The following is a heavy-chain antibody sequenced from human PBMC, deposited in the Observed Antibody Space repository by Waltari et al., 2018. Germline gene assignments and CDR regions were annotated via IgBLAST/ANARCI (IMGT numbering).Heavy chain of an antibody. D-gene: IGHD6-13*01. Sequence: QVQLVQSGAAVKKPGASVKVSCKASGYTFTSYAMHWVRQAPGQRLEWMGWINAGNGNTKYSQKFQGRVTITRDTSASTAYMELSSLRSEDTAVYYCAREDHSSSWSLDAFDIWGQGTMVTVSS. J-gene: IGHJ3*02. V-gene: IGHV1-3*01. CDR1: GYTFTSYA. CDR3: AREDHSSSWSLDAFDI. CDR2: INAGNGNT.